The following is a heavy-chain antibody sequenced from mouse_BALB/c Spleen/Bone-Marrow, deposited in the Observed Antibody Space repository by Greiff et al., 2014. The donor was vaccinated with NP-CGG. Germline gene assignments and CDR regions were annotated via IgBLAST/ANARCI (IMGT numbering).Heavy chain of an antibody. Sequence: VQLQESGAELMKPGASVKISRKATGYTFSSYWIEWVKQRPGHGLEWIGEILPGSGSTNYNEKFKGKATFTADTSSNTAYMQLSSLTSEDSAVYYCARTYYAYAWFVYWGQGTLVTVSA. V-gene: IGHV1-9*01. J-gene: IGHJ3*01. CDR2: ILPGSGST. CDR1: GYTFSSYW. CDR3: ARTYYAYAWFVY. D-gene: IGHD2-9*01.